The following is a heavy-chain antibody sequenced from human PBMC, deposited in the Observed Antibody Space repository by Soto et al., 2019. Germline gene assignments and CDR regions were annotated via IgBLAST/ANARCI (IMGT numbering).Heavy chain of an antibody. CDR1: GFSFSTYW. Sequence: DVQLVESGGDLVQPGGSLRLSCAASGFSFSTYWMSWVRQTPGKGLEWVANIKQDGSDKYYVDSVKGRFTISRDNAKNSLYLQMNSLRVEDTAVYYCGRGRVDWGYWGQGTLVTVSS. J-gene: IGHJ4*02. D-gene: IGHD3-16*01. CDR3: GRGRVDWGY. V-gene: IGHV3-7*01. CDR2: IKQDGSDK.